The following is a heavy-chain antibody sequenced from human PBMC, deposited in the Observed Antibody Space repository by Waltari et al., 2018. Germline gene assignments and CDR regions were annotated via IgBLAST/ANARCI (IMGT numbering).Heavy chain of an antibody. CDR3: ARANYDFWSGQHLFDP. J-gene: IGHJ5*02. Sequence: QVQLQESGPGLVKPSETLSLTCTVSGGSISSYYWSWIRQPPGKGLEWIGYIYYRGSTNYNPSLKSRVTISVDTSKNQFSLKLSSVTAADTAVYYCARANYDFWSGQHLFDPWGQGTLVTVSS. CDR1: GGSISSYY. CDR2: IYYRGST. D-gene: IGHD3-3*01. V-gene: IGHV4-59*01.